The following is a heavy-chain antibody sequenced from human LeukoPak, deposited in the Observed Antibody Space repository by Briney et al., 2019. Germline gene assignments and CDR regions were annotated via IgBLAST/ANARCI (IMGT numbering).Heavy chain of an antibody. V-gene: IGHV1-18*01. J-gene: IGHJ4*02. CDR1: GYTFINYG. CDR3: ARDAYDLPDY. CDR2: ISAYNGNT. D-gene: IGHD3-3*01. Sequence: ASVKVSCKASGYTFINYGISWVRQAPGQGLERMGWISAYNGNTNYAQNLQGRVSMTTDTSTSTAYMELRSLRSDDTAVYYCARDAYDLPDYWGQGTLVTVSS.